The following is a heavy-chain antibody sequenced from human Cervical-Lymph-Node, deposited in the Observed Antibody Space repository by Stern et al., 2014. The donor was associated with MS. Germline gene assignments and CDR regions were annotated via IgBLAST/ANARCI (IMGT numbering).Heavy chain of an antibody. V-gene: IGHV1-46*01. CDR1: GYTFTSYY. J-gene: IGHJ4*02. CDR2: INPSGGST. Sequence: HVQLVQSGAEVKKPGASVKVSCKASGYTFTSYYIHWVRQAPGQGLQWMGVINPSGGSTSNLQKFQGRVTMTRDTSTSTAYMELSSLRSEDTAVYYCARGPSHVDKHFDYWGQGTLVTVSS. D-gene: IGHD2-2*01. CDR3: ARGPSHVDKHFDY.